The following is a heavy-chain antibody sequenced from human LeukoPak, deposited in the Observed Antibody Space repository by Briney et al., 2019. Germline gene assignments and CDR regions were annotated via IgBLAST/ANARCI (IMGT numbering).Heavy chain of an antibody. CDR2: IYYSGST. CDR3: ARLTYGSGSYYLTNWFDP. CDR1: GGSISSTRYY. Sequence: SETLSLTCTVSGGSISSTRYYWGWIRQPPGKGLEWIGNIYYSGSTYYNPSLKSRVTISVDTSKNQFSLKLSSVTAADTAVYYCARLTYGSGSYYLTNWFDPWGQGTLVTVSS. V-gene: IGHV4-39*01. D-gene: IGHD3-10*01. J-gene: IGHJ5*02.